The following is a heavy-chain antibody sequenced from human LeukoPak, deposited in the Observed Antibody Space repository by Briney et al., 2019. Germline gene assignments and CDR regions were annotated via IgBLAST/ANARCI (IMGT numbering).Heavy chain of an antibody. J-gene: IGHJ4*02. CDR3: AKVRAGGYSYGFDY. CDR2: ISGNGGST. Sequence: GGSLRLSCAASGFTFSNYAMSWVRQAPGKGLEWVSGISGNGGSTYYADSVRGRFTISRDNSKNTLYLQMNSLTAEDTAVYYCAKVRAGGYSYGFDYWGQGTLVTASS. V-gene: IGHV3-23*01. D-gene: IGHD5-18*01. CDR1: GFTFSNYA.